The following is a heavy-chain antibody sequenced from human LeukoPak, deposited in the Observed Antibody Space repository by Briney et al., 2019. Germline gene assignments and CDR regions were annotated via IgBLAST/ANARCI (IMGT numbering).Heavy chain of an antibody. CDR1: GFTFSSYG. D-gene: IGHD3-3*01. V-gene: IGHV3-23*01. Sequence: GGSLRLSCAASGFTFSSYGMSWVRQAPGKGLEWVSAISGSGGSTYYADSVKGRFTISRDSAKNSLYLQMNSLRAEDTAVYYCARVDYDFWSGYSEIYYMDVWGKGTTVTVSS. J-gene: IGHJ6*03. CDR2: ISGSGGST. CDR3: ARVDYDFWSGYSEIYYMDV.